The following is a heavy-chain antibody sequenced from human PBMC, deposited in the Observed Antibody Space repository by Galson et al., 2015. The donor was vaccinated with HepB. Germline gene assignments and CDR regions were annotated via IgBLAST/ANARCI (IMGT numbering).Heavy chain of an antibody. Sequence: SLRLSCAASGFTFRNYHMSWIRQAPGKGLEWISYISSTSSVTNDADSVKGRFTISRDNAKNSLYLQMNSLRAEDTAVYYCAGRDSILGDFYYGVDVWGQGTTVTVSS. CDR2: ISSTSSVT. J-gene: IGHJ6*02. D-gene: IGHD3-10*01. CDR3: AGRDSILGDFYYGVDV. CDR1: GFTFRNYH. V-gene: IGHV3-11*03.